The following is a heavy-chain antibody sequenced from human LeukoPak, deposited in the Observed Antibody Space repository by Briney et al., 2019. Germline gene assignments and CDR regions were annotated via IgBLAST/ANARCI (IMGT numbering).Heavy chain of an antibody. J-gene: IGHJ3*01. CDR3: ARHNDRTRGAFDV. D-gene: IGHD1-1*01. CDR1: GYTFTHYA. CDR2: INAGNGNT. V-gene: IGHV1-3*01. Sequence: GASVKVSCKASGYTFTHYAIHWVRQAPGQRLEWMGWINAGNGNTKYSQKFQGRVTFTRDTSASTAYMELSSLSSEDTAVYYCARHNDRTRGAFDVWGQGTMVTVSS.